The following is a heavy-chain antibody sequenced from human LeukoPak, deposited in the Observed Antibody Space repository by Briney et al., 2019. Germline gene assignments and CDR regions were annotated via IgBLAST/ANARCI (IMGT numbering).Heavy chain of an antibody. CDR3: ARAVTGSDFDY. D-gene: IGHD7-27*01. J-gene: IGHJ4*02. CDR2: INHSGST. Sequence: SETLSLTCAVYGGSFSGYYRSWIRQPPGKGLEWIGEINHSGSTNYNPSLKSRVTISVDTSKNQFSLKLSSVTAADTAVYYCARAVTGSDFDYWGQGTLVTVSS. V-gene: IGHV4-34*01. CDR1: GGSFSGYY.